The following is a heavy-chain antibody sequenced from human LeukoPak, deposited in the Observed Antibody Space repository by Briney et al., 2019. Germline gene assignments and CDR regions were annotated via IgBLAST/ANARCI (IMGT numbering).Heavy chain of an antibody. J-gene: IGHJ4*02. CDR3: AKDISFDYGGAPDS. D-gene: IGHD4/OR15-4a*01. Sequence: PGGSLRLSCEASGFIFEDYAMHWVRQAPGKGLKWVSCISWDSGSIGYADSVRGRFIISRDNANNSLYLHMNSLKPDDTALYYCAKDISFDYGGAPDSWGQGTLVTVSS. CDR2: ISWDSGSI. CDR1: GFIFEDYA. V-gene: IGHV3-9*01.